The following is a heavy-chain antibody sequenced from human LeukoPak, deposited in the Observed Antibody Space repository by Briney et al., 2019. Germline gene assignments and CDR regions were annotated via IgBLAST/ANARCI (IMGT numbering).Heavy chain of an antibody. V-gene: IGHV1-8*01. CDR1: GYTFTSYD. CDR3: ARVLPAWATYYYTSRGYYTFDY. CDR2: VYPNSGNT. D-gene: IGHD3-22*01. J-gene: IGHJ4*02. Sequence: ASVKVSCKASGYTFTSYDINWVRQATGQGLEWMGWVYPNSGNTGYAQKFQGRVTMTRNTSISTAYMELSSLRSDDAAVYYCARVLPAWATYYYTSRGYYTFDYWGQGTLVTVSS.